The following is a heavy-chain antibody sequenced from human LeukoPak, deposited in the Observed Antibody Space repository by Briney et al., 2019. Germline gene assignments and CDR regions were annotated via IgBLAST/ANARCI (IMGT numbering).Heavy chain of an antibody. CDR3: ARQATSIVGATTNWFDP. J-gene: IGHJ5*02. D-gene: IGHD1-26*01. Sequence: SVKVSCKASGGTFSSYTISWVRQAPGQGLEWMGRIIPILGIANYAQKFQGRVAITADKSTSTAYMELSSLRSEDTAVYYCARQATSIVGATTNWFDPWGQGTLVTVSS. V-gene: IGHV1-69*02. CDR2: IIPILGIA. CDR1: GGTFSSYT.